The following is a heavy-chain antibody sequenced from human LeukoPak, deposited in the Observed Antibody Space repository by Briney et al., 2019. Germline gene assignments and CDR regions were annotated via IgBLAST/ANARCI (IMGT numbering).Heavy chain of an antibody. CDR1: GGSISSYY. V-gene: IGHV4-59*01. CDR3: ARDRYYYDSSGYYPDAFGI. CDR2: IYYSGST. D-gene: IGHD3-22*01. Sequence: IPSETLSLTCTVSGGSISSYYWSWIRQPPGKGLEWIGYIYYSGSTNYNPSLKSRVTISVDTSKNQFSLKLSSVTAADTAVYYCARDRYYYDSSGYYPDAFGIWGQGTMVTVSS. J-gene: IGHJ3*02.